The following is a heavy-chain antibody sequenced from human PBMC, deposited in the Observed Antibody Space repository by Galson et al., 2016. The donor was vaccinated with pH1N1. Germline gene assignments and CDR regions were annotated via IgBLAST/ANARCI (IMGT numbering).Heavy chain of an antibody. CDR3: AREDYYDSSGFGY. J-gene: IGHJ4*02. V-gene: IGHV3-9*03. CDR1: GFTFDDYA. D-gene: IGHD3-22*01. CDR2: ISWNSGSI. Sequence: SLRLSCAASGFTFDDYAMYWVRQAPGKGLEWVSGISWNSGSIGYADSVKGRFTISRDNSKNTLYLQMGSLRAEDMAVYYCAREDYYDSSGFGYWGQGTPVTVSS.